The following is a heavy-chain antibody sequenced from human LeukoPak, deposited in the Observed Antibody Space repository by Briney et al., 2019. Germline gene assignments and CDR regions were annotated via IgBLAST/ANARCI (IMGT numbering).Heavy chain of an antibody. CDR2: INSDGRTT. CDR3: ARGVLTGSSSAFDP. Sequence: QPGGSLRLSCVASGFIFSDYWLHWVRQGPGKGLVWVSRINSDGRTTTHANSVKGRFTISRDNAKNTLYLEMNSLRAEDTAVYYCARGVLTGSSSAFDPWGQGTMVTVSS. J-gene: IGHJ3*01. CDR1: GFIFSDYW. V-gene: IGHV3-74*01. D-gene: IGHD1-26*01.